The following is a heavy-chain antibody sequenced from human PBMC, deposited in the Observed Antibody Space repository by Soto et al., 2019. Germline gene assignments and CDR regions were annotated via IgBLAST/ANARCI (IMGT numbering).Heavy chain of an antibody. CDR1: GFSFSDYG. D-gene: IGHD6-13*01. Sequence: QVQLVESGGGVVQPGGSPRLSCAASGFSFSDYGMHWVRQAPNKGLEWVAVIWYDGSNKFYLESVKGRFTISRDNSKNTLYLQMNSLRDEDTALYYCARDRAGAVGGSGDYYYDMDVWGQGTTVIVSS. CDR2: IWYDGSNK. CDR3: ARDRAGAVGGSGDYYYDMDV. J-gene: IGHJ6*01. V-gene: IGHV3-33*01.